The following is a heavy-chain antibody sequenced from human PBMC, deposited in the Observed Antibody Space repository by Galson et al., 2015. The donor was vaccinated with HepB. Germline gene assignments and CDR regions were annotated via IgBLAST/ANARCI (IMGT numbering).Heavy chain of an antibody. J-gene: IGHJ4*02. CDR2: ISSSSSYI. Sequence: SLRLSCAASGFTFSSYSMNWVRQAPGKGLEWVSSISSSSSYIYYADSVKGRFTISRDNAKNSLYLQMNSLRAEDTAVYYCARDPLDSSSRYAHQDYWGQGTLVTVSS. CDR1: GFTFSSYS. CDR3: ARDPLDSSSRYAHQDY. V-gene: IGHV3-21*01. D-gene: IGHD6-13*01.